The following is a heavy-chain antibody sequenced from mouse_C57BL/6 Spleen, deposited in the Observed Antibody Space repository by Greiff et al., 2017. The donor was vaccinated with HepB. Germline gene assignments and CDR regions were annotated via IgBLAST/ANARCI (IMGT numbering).Heavy chain of an antibody. CDR2: IDPSDSET. CDR1: GYTFTSYW. Sequence: QVQLQQPGAELVRPGSSVKLSCKASGYTFTSYWMHWVKQRPIQGLEWIGNIDPSDSETRYNQKFKDKATLTVDKSSSTAYMQLSSLTSEDSAVYYCARKGLTGTPYAMDYWGQGTSVTVSS. D-gene: IGHD4-1*01. J-gene: IGHJ4*01. V-gene: IGHV1-52*01. CDR3: ARKGLTGTPYAMDY.